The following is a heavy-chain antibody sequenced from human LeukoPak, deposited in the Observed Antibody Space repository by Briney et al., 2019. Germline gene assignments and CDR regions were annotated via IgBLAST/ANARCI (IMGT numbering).Heavy chain of an antibody. J-gene: IGHJ4*02. Sequence: GGSLRLSCSASGFTFSRFWMSWVRQAPGKGLEYVALIKQGGSEIFHMDSVKGRFNISRDDATNSLYLQMNGLRVEDTALYYCARDRESESDSEGDYWGQGTLVTVSS. CDR2: IKQGGSEI. D-gene: IGHD4-11*01. V-gene: IGHV3-7*01. CDR1: GFTFSRFW. CDR3: ARDRESESDSEGDY.